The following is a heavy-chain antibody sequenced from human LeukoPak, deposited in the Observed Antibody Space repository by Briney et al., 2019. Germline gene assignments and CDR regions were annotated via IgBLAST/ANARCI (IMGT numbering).Heavy chain of an antibody. CDR1: GGSISSGGYS. J-gene: IGHJ4*02. V-gene: IGHV4-30-2*01. CDR2: IYHSGST. CDR3: ARTRRAGAVDY. Sequence: SQTLSLTCAVSGGSISSGGYSGSWIRQPPGKGLEWIGYIYHSGSTYYNPSLKSRVTISVDRSKNQFSLKLSSVTAADTAVYYCARTRRAGAVDYWGQGTLVTVSS.